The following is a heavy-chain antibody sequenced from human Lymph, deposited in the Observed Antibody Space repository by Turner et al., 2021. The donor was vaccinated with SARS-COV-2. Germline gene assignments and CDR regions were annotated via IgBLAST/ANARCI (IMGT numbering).Heavy chain of an antibody. Sequence: QVQLVQSGAEVKNTGASVKVSCKASGHPFTGYYRHWVRQAPGQGLEWMGWINPNSGGTNYPQKFQGRVTMTRDTSISRAYMELSRLRSDDTAVYYCARSRDLQSMIRGVDPFDYWGQGTLVTVSS. D-gene: IGHD3-10*01. CDR3: ARSRDLQSMIRGVDPFDY. CDR1: GHPFTGYY. CDR2: INPNSGGT. J-gene: IGHJ4*02. V-gene: IGHV1-2*02.